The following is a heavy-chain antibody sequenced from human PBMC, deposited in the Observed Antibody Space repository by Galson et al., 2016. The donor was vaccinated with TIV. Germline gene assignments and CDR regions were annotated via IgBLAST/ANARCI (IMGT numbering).Heavy chain of an antibody. D-gene: IGHD3-22*01. V-gene: IGHV3-23*01. CDR3: AKMDSSGLSYAKRFDY. J-gene: IGHJ4*02. CDR1: GITFSSYA. CDR2: ISGGGGST. Sequence: SLRLSCAASGITFSSYAMSWVRQAPGKGLEWVSAISGGGGSTYYADSGKGRFTISRDNSKSTLYLQLDILRVEDTAVYYCAKMDSSGLSYAKRFDYWGQGTLVTVSS.